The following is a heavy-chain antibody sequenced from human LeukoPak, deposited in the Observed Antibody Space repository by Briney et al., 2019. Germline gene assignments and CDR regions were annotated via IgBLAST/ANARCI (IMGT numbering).Heavy chain of an antibody. V-gene: IGHV3-30*04. D-gene: IGHD6-13*01. J-gene: IGHJ5*02. CDR3: ASPIAAAGGFDP. Sequence: GGSLRLSCAASGFTFSSYAMHRVRQAPGKGLEWVAVISYDGSNKYYADSVKGRFTISRDNSKNTLYLQMNSLRAEDTAVYYCASPIAAAGGFDPWGQGTLVTVSS. CDR2: ISYDGSNK. CDR1: GFTFSSYA.